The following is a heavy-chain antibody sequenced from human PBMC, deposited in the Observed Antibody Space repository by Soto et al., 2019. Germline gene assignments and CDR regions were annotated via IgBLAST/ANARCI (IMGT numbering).Heavy chain of an antibody. CDR3: ALGYGSSTSCLYPYGMDV. V-gene: IGHV1-69*01. Sequence: QVQLVQSGAEVKKPGSSVKVSCKASGGTFSSYAISWVRQAPGQGLEWMGGIIPIFGTANYAQKFQGRVTITADESTSTAYMELSSLRSEDTAVYYCALGYGSSTSCLYPYGMDVWGQGTTVTVSS. CDR1: GGTFSSYA. D-gene: IGHD2-2*01. CDR2: IIPIFGTA. J-gene: IGHJ6*02.